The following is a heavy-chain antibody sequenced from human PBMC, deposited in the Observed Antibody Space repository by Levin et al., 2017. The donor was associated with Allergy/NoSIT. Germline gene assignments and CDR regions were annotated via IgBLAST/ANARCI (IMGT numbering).Heavy chain of an antibody. J-gene: IGHJ3*02. CDR1: GYSFTSHW. CDR2: IYPSDSDT. CDR3: ARRGKTSLRFDAFDI. V-gene: IGHV5-51*01. Sequence: RGESLKISCKGSGYSFTSHWIGWVRQMPGKGLEWMGIIYPSDSDTRYSPSFQGQVTISADKSISTAYLQWRSLTASDTAIYYCARRGKTSLRFDAFDIWGQGTMVTVSS.